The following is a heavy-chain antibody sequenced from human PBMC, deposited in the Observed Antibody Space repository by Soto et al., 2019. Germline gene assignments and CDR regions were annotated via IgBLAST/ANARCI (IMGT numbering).Heavy chain of an antibody. D-gene: IGHD3-3*01. V-gene: IGHV2-5*02. CDR3: AREQKDFRSGRYSWFFDH. CDR1: GFSLNTSGVG. CDR2: IYWDGDK. J-gene: IGHJ4*02. Sequence: SGPTLVNPTQTLTLTCTFSGFSLNTSGVGVGWIRQPPGKALEWLALIYWDGDKRYSPSLKSRVSITKDTAKNQVVLTMTNMDPVDTGIYYCAREQKDFRSGRYSWFFDHWGPGTVVTVSS.